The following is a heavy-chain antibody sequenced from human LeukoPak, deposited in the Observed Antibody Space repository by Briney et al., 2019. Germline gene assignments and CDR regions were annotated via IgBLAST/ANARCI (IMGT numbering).Heavy chain of an antibody. V-gene: IGHV3-11*04. CDR1: GFTFSDYY. D-gene: IGHD3-10*01. CDR2: IGSSGSTV. Sequence: PGGSLRLSCAASGFTFSDYYMSWIRQAPGKGLEWASYIGSSGSTVYYADSVKGRFTISRDNAKNSLYLQMNSLRAEDTAVYYCARDRGYYYYYMDVWGKGTTVTVSS. J-gene: IGHJ6*03. CDR3: ARDRGYYYYYMDV.